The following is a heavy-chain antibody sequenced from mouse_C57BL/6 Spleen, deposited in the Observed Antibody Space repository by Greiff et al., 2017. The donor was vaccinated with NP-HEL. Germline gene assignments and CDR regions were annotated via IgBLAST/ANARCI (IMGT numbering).Heavy chain of an antibody. CDR1: GFTFSDAW. Sequence: EVHLVESGGGLVQPGGSMKLSCAASGFTFSDAWMDWVRQSPEKGLEWVAEIRNKANNHATYYAESVKGRFTISRDDSKSSVYLQMNSLRAEDTGIYYCTRTPFITTVVGYYFDYWGQGTTLTVSS. CDR3: TRTPFITTVVGYYFDY. J-gene: IGHJ2*01. CDR2: IRNKANNHAT. V-gene: IGHV6-6*01. D-gene: IGHD1-1*01.